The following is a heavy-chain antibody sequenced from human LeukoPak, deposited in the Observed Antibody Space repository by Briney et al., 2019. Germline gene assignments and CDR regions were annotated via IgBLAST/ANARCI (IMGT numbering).Heavy chain of an antibody. CDR2: INPSGGST. Sequence: ASVKVSCKASGYTFTSYYMHWVRQAPGQGLEWMGIINPSGGSTSYTQKFQGRVTMTRDTSTSTVYMELSSLRSEDTAVYYCARDLENYYGSGSYYKGVLDYWGQGTLVTASS. J-gene: IGHJ4*02. D-gene: IGHD3-10*01. CDR3: ARDLENYYGSGSYYKGVLDY. V-gene: IGHV1-46*01. CDR1: GYTFTSYY.